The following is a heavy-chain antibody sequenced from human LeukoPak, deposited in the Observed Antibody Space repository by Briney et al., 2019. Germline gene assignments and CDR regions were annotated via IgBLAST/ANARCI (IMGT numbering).Heavy chain of an antibody. J-gene: IGHJ4*02. Sequence: PSETLSLTCTVSGGSISSYYWSWIRQPPGKGLEWIGYIYYSGSTNYNPSLKSRVTISVDTSKNQFSLKLSSVTAADTAVYYCARDRVGRSSWYGTFDYWGQGTLVTVSS. CDR3: ARDRVGRSSWYGTFDY. V-gene: IGHV4-59*01. CDR1: GGSISSYY. CDR2: IYYSGST. D-gene: IGHD6-13*01.